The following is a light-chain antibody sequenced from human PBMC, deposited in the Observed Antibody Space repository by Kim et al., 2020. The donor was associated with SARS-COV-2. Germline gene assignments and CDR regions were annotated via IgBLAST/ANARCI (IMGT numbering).Light chain of an antibody. J-gene: IGKJ4*01. Sequence: DIQMTQSPSTLSASVGDRVTITCRASQTIDTWLAWYQQKPGKAPKLLIYDASVLETGVPSRFSGSGSGTEFTLTISSLQPDDYASYYCQQYHDSLLTFGGGTKVDIK. CDR2: DAS. V-gene: IGKV1-5*01. CDR3: QQYHDSLLT. CDR1: QTIDTW.